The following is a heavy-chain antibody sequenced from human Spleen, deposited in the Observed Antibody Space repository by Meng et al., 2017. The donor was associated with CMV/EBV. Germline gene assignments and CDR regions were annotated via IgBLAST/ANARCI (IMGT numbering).Heavy chain of an antibody. D-gene: IGHD1-7*01. CDR3: ARTGTTYPDTWFDP. Sequence: SETLSLTCTVSGGSISSSSYYWGWIRQPPGKRLEWIGSIYYSGNTYYNPSLKSRVTISVDTSKNQFSLKLSSVTAADTAVYYCARTGTTYPDTWFDPWGQGTLVTVSS. CDR1: GGSISSSSYY. J-gene: IGHJ5*02. CDR2: IYYSGNT. V-gene: IGHV4-39*01.